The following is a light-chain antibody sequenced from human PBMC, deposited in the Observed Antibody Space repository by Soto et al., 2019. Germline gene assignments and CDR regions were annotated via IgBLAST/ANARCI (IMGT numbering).Light chain of an antibody. V-gene: IGKV3-15*01. CDR2: GAS. Sequence: EIVMTQSPATLSVSPGERVTLSCRASQSVSTNLAWYQQKPGQAPRLLIYGASTRATGIPARFSGSGSGTDFTLAISRLEPEDFALYYCQQHDILPITFGQGTRLEIK. CDR1: QSVSTN. J-gene: IGKJ5*01. CDR3: QQHDILPIT.